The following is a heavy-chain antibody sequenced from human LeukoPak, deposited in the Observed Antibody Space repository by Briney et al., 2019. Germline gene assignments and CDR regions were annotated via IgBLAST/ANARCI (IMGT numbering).Heavy chain of an antibody. CDR1: GDSINSGDYY. J-gene: IGHJ4*02. D-gene: IGHD2-15*01. V-gene: IGHV4-30-4*01. CDR2: IYYSGST. CDR3: ARDNGYGQLDS. Sequence: PSETRSLTCTVSGDSINSGDYYWSWIRQPPGNGLEWIGYIYYSGSTYYNPSLKSRVTISVDTSKNQFSLKLSSVTAADTAVYYCARDNGYGQLDSWGQGTLVTVSS.